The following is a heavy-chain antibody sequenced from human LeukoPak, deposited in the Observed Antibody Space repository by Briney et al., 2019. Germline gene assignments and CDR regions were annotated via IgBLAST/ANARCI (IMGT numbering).Heavy chain of an antibody. J-gene: IGHJ5*02. CDR1: GNSFGDYY. Sequence: PSETLSLTCTVSGNSFGDYYWSWIRQPAGKGLEWIGRIYTSGSTTYNPSLKSRVTMSVDTSKSQFSLNLMSVTAADTAVYYCTRDTGTTGEVKFDPWDQGTLVTVSS. CDR3: TRDTGTTGEVKFDP. D-gene: IGHD4-17*01. CDR2: IYTSGST. V-gene: IGHV4-4*07.